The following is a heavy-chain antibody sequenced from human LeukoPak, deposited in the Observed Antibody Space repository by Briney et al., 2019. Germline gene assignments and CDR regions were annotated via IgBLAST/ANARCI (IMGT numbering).Heavy chain of an antibody. CDR1: GFTLRSYA. D-gene: IGHD4-11*01. CDR3: AKGRSGDSNFEPLDY. J-gene: IGHJ4*02. V-gene: IGHV3-23*01. Sequence: GGSLRLSCAASGFTLRSYAMTWVRQAPGKGLEWVSGFSGSGSSSYYAGSVKGRFTISRDSSKNTLYLQMNSLRADDTAVYYCAKGRSGDSNFEPLDYWGQGTLVTVSS. CDR2: FSGSGSSS.